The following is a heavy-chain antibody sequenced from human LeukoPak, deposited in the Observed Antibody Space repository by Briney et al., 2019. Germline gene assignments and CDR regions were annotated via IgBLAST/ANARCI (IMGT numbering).Heavy chain of an antibody. CDR2: IYHSGST. J-gene: IGHJ6*03. CDR3: ASIAAAGGDEYYYYMDV. V-gene: IGHV4-30-2*01. CDR1: GGSISSGGYY. Sequence: SETLSLTCTVSGGSISSGGYYWSWIRQPPGKGLEWIGYIYHSGSTYYNPSLKSRVTISVDRSKNQFSLKLSSVTAADTAVYYCASIAAAGGDEYYYYMDVWGKGTTVTVSS. D-gene: IGHD6-13*01.